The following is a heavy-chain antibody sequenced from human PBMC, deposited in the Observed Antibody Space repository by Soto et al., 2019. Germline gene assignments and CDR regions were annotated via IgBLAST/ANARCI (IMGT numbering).Heavy chain of an antibody. V-gene: IGHV4-59*01. CDR2: IFYSGST. Sequence: SETLSLTCSVSGGSISSYYWSWIRQPPGKGLEWIGYIFYSGSTNYNLSLKSRVTISVDTSKNQFSLKLRSVTAADTAVYYCARDSATLGMDVWGQGTTVTVSS. J-gene: IGHJ6*02. D-gene: IGHD5-12*01. CDR3: ARDSATLGMDV. CDR1: GGSISSYY.